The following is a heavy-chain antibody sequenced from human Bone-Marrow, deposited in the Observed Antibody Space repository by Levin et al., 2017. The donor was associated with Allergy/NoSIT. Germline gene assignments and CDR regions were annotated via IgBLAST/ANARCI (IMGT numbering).Heavy chain of an antibody. V-gene: IGHV3-66*01. Sequence: GESLKISCAASGFTVSRNYMSWVRQAPGKGLEWVSLIYSGGDTQYADSVKGRFTISRDNSKNTLYLQMNSLRVDDTAVYYCARDGPGTATGTAWGQGTLVTVYS. CDR3: ARDGPGTATGTA. J-gene: IGHJ4*02. D-gene: IGHD1-7*01. CDR1: GFTVSRNY. CDR2: IYSGGDT.